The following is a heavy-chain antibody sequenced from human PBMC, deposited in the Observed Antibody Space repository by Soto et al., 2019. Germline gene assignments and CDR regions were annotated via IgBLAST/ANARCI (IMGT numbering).Heavy chain of an antibody. CDR3: ARDGDVNTGFGKDY. Sequence: GGSLRLSCAASGFTFSNYGMHWVRQAPGKGLEWVAFIWYDGGNKYYAESVKGRFTISRDNTKNTLYLQMNSLRAEDTAVYYYARDGDVNTGFGKDYWGQGTLVTVSS. J-gene: IGHJ4*02. V-gene: IGHV3-33*01. CDR1: GFTFSNYG. CDR2: IWYDGGNK. D-gene: IGHD3-16*01.